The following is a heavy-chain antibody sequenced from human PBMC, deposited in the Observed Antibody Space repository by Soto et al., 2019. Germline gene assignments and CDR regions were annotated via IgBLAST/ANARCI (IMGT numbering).Heavy chain of an antibody. V-gene: IGHV1-46*03. J-gene: IGHJ5*02. CDR1: GYTFTSYY. D-gene: IGHD6-19*01. CDR3: ARDWISGGGWYEASWFDP. Sequence: ASVKVSCKASGYTFTSYYMHWVRQAPGQGLEWMGIINPSGGSTSYAQKFQGRVTMARDTSTSTVYMELSSLRSEDTAVYYCARDWISGGGWYEASWFDPWGQGTLVTVSS. CDR2: INPSGGST.